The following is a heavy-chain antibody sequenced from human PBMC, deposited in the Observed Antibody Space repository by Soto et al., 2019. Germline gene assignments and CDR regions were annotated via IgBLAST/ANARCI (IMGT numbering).Heavy chain of an antibody. D-gene: IGHD1-7*01. J-gene: IGHJ5*02. V-gene: IGHV4-4*02. CDR1: GGPISSSNW. CDR2: IYHSGST. Sequence: SETLSLTCAVSGGPISSSNWWSWVRQPPGKGLEWIGEIYHSGSTYYNPSLKSRVTISVDRSKNQFSLKLSSVTAADTAVYYCARGWATETSNWFDPWGQGTLVTVSS. CDR3: ARGWATETSNWFDP.